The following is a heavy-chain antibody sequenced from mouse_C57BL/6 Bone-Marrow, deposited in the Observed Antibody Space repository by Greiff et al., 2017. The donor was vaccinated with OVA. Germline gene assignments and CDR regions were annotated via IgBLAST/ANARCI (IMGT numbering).Heavy chain of an antibody. J-gene: IGHJ2*01. V-gene: IGHV1-64*01. CDR2: IHPNSGST. D-gene: IGHD4-1*01. CDR1: GYTFTSYW. Sequence: QVQLQQPEAELVKPGASVKLSCKASGYTFTSYWMHWVKQRPGQGLEWIGMIHPNSGSTNYNEKFKSKATLTVDKSSSTAYMQLSSLTSEDSAVYYCASPLNWVYYFDYWGQGTTLTVSS. CDR3: ASPLNWVYYFDY.